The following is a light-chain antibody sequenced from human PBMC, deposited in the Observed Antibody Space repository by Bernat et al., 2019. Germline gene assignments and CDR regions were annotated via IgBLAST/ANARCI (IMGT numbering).Light chain of an antibody. CDR2: SDN. J-gene: IGLJ2*01. V-gene: IGLV1-44*01. Sequence: QSVLTQPPSASGTPGQRVIISCSGSSANIGSNIVNWYQQLPGMAPKLLIHSDNQRPSGVPERFSGSKSGTSASLAISWLQSEDEADYSCAAWDDSLSAVVFGGGTKLTVL. CDR3: AAWDDSLSAVV. CDR1: SANIGSNI.